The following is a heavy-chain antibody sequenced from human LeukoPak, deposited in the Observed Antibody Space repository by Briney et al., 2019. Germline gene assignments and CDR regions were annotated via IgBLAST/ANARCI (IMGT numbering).Heavy chain of an antibody. CDR1: GYTFTGYY. CDR2: INPNSGGT. Sequence: HGASVKVSCKASGYTFTGYYMHWVRQAPGQGLEWMGWINPNSGGTNYAQKFQGRVTMTRDTSISTAYMELSRLRSDDTAVYYCARDRYYYDSSGYSTGKFDYWGQGTLVTVSS. V-gene: IGHV1-2*02. CDR3: ARDRYYYDSSGYSTGKFDY. J-gene: IGHJ4*02. D-gene: IGHD3-22*01.